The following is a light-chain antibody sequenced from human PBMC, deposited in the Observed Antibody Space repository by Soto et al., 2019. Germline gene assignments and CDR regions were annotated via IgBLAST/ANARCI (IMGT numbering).Light chain of an antibody. CDR2: AAS. V-gene: IGKV1-39*01. J-gene: IGKJ1*01. CDR1: QSISNH. Sequence: DIQMTQSPSSLSASVEDRVIITCRASQSISNHLNWYQQKPRKAPKLLIFAASRLQSGVPSRFSGSRSGPDFTLTISSLQPEDFATYYCQQSYSSPPTFGQGTKVEIK. CDR3: QQSYSSPPT.